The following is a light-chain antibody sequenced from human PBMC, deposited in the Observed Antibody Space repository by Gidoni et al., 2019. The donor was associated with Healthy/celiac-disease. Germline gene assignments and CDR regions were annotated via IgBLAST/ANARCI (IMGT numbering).Light chain of an antibody. CDR2: DAS. CDR3: QQRGNWLIT. Sequence: EIVLTQSPATLSLSPGERATLSCRASQSVSSYLAWYQQKPGQAPRLLIFDASNRATGIPARFSGSGSGTDFTLTISSLEPEDFALYYCQQRGNWLITFGQGTRLEIK. V-gene: IGKV3-11*01. CDR1: QSVSSY. J-gene: IGKJ5*01.